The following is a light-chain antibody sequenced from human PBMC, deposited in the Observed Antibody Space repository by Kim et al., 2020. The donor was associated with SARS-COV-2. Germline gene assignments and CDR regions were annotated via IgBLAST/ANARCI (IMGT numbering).Light chain of an antibody. V-gene: IGLV2-8*01. Sequence: QSALTQPPSASGSPGQSVTISCTGTSGDIGSFTYVSWFQQQPGKAPKLIIYEVTKRPSGVPDRFSGSKSGNTASLTVSGLQAEDEGDYYCCSHRGINTLAVFGTGTKVTVL. CDR3: CSHRGINTLAV. CDR2: EVT. J-gene: IGLJ1*01. CDR1: SGDIGSFTY.